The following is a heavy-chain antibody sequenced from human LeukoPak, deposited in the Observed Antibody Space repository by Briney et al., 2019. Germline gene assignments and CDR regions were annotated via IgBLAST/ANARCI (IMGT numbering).Heavy chain of an antibody. D-gene: IGHD3-22*01. V-gene: IGHV3-21*01. CDR1: GFTFSSYS. CDR2: ISSSGTYV. Sequence: GGSLRLSCAASGFTFSSYSMNWVRQAPGKGLEWVSSISSSGTYVYYADSVKGRFTISRDNAKNSLSLQMNSLRADDAAVYYCARDFIYYYDSSTFHDYWGQGTLVTVSS. CDR3: ARDFIYYYDSSTFHDY. J-gene: IGHJ4*02.